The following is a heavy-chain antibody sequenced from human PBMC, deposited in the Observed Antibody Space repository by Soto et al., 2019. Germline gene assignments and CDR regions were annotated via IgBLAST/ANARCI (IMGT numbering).Heavy chain of an antibody. J-gene: IGHJ4*02. D-gene: IGHD3-3*01. Sequence: PSETLSLTCAVYGGSFSGYYWSWIRQPPGKGLEWIGEINHSGSTNYNPSLKSRVTISVDTSRNQFSLKLSSVTAADTAVYYCARGRVNDFWSGYYTGYFFDYWGQGTLVTVSS. CDR3: ARGRVNDFWSGYYTGYFFDY. V-gene: IGHV4-34*01. CDR1: GGSFSGYY. CDR2: INHSGST.